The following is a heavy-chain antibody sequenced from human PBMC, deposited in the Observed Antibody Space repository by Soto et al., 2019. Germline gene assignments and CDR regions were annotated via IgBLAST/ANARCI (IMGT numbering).Heavy chain of an antibody. D-gene: IGHD5-18*01. CDR1: GGSISSSNW. CDR3: ARDNGYSYGYTLDH. J-gene: IGHJ4*02. CDR2: IYYSGST. V-gene: IGHV4-4*02. Sequence: SETLSLTCAVSGGSISSSNWWSWVRQPPGKGLEWIGEIYYSGSTNYNPSLKSRVTISVDTSKNQFSLKLSSVTAADTAVYYCARDNGYSYGYTLDHWGQGTLVTVSS.